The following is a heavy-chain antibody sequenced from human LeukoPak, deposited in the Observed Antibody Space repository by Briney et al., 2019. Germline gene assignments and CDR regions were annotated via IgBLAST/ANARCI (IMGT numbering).Heavy chain of an antibody. J-gene: IGHJ4*02. Sequence: GGSLRLSCAASGFTFSSYAMSWVRQAPGKGLEWVSAISGSGGSTYYADSVKGRFTISRDNSKNTLYLQMNSLRAEDTAVYYCAKAWWELPEGYYFDYWGQGTLVAVSS. V-gene: IGHV3-23*01. CDR3: AKAWWELPEGYYFDY. CDR2: ISGSGGST. CDR1: GFTFSSYA. D-gene: IGHD1-26*01.